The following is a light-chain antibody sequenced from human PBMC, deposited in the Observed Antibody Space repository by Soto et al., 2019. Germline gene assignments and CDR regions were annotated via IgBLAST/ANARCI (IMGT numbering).Light chain of an antibody. CDR1: SIDXXIYNR. J-gene: IGLJ1*01. CDR2: DVX. CDR3: QSYDRSLSGSF. V-gene: IGLV2-18*02. Sequence: QAVLTQPPFVSVAPVQSVTISCTGTSIDXXIYNRXSWYQQPPGXAPKLXIXDVXNLPCGVPDIFSGSRSGSSASLAITGLPAEDEADYYCQSYDRSLSGSFFGTGTKVTVL.